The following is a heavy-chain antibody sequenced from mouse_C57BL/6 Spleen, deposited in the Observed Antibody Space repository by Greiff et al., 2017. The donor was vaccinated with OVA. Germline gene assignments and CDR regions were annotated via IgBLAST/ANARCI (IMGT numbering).Heavy chain of an antibody. CDR3: ARMEMDY. CDR1: GYTFTSYW. CDR2: IDPSDSYT. Sequence: QVQLQQPGAELVMPGASVKLSCKASGYTFTSYWMHWVKQRPGQGLEWIGEIDPSDSYTNYNQKFKGKSTLTVAKSSSTAYMQLSSLTSEDSAVYYCARMEMDYWGQGTSVTVSS. J-gene: IGHJ4*01. D-gene: IGHD2-3*01. V-gene: IGHV1-69*01.